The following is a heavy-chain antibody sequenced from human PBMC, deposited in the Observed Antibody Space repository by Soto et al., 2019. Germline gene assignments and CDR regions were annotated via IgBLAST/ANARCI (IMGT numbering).Heavy chain of an antibody. J-gene: IGHJ4*02. CDR2: IYSGGST. V-gene: IGHV3-66*01. D-gene: IGHD4-17*01. CDR1: GFTVSSNY. Sequence: EVQLVESGGGLVQPGGSLRLSCAASGFTVSSNYMSWVRQAPGKGLEWVSVIYSGGSTYYADSVKGRFTISRDNSKNTLYLQRNSLRAEDTAVYYCAREGHDYGDYVGDYWGQGTLVTVSS. CDR3: AREGHDYGDYVGDY.